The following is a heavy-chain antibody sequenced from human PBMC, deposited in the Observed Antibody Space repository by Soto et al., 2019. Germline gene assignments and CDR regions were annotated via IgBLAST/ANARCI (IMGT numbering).Heavy chain of an antibody. CDR2: ISYDGSNK. CDR1: GFTFSSYA. D-gene: IGHD1-7*01. V-gene: IGHV3-30-3*01. J-gene: IGHJ4*02. Sequence: GGSLRLSCAASGFTFSSYAMHWVRQAPGKGLGWVAVISYDGSNKYYADSVKGRFTISRDNSKNTLYLQMNSLRAEDTAVYYCARDLTGTIDFWGQGTLVTVSS. CDR3: ARDLTGTIDF.